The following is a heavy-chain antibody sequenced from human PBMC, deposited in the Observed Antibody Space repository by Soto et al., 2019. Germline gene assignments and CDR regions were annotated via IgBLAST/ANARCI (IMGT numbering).Heavy chain of an antibody. CDR2: MNPNTGNS. D-gene: IGHD1-1*01. CDR3: ARRAETNGWNGFGADKYYFDF. J-gene: IGHJ4*02. CDR1: GYTFTSYD. Sequence: VASVKVSCKPSGYTFTSYDIYWVRQATGQGLEWMGWMNPNTGNSGYAQKFQARVTMTSDTSISTAHMELSSLRSEDTAVYYCARRAETNGWNGFGADKYYFDFWGQGTLVTVSS. V-gene: IGHV1-8*01.